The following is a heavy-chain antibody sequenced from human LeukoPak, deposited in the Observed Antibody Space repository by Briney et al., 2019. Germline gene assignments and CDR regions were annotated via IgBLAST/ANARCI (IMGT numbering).Heavy chain of an antibody. CDR3: ARAANPQDCFDC. V-gene: IGHV1-2*02. D-gene: IGHD3/OR15-3a*01. CDR1: GYTFTDYY. Sequence: GGSVRVSCKASGYTFTDYYVHWVRQAPGQGLEWMGWINPNSGGTNYAQKFQGRVTMTRDTSISTAYMELSRLTSDDTAVYYCARAANPQDCFDCWGQRTLVTVSS. J-gene: IGHJ4*02. CDR2: INPNSGGT.